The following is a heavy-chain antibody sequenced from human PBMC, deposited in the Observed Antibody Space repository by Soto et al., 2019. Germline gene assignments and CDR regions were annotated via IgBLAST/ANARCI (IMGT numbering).Heavy chain of an antibody. CDR2: ISAYNGNT. CDR3: ARRAVGASHLFYYYGMVV. CDR1: GYTITSYG. J-gene: IGHJ6*02. D-gene: IGHD1-26*01. Sequence: SVKVSCPASGYTITSYGISWVRQAPGQGLEWMGWISAYNGNTNYAQKVQGRVTMTTDTSTSTAYMELSSLRSDDTPAYYCARRAVGASHLFYYYGMVVWGQGTTVTVSS. V-gene: IGHV1-18*04.